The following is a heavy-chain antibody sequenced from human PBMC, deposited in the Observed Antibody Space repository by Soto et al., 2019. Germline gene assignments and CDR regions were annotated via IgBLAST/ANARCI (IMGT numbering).Heavy chain of an antibody. CDR3: ATNGGERYYYGMDV. CDR1: GGSISSGDYY. CDR2: IYYSGST. Sequence: TLSLTCTVSGGSISSGDYYWSWIRQPPGKGLEWIGYIYYSGSTYYNPSLKSRVTISVDTSKNQFSLKLSSVTAADTAVYYCATNGGERYYYGMDVWGQGTTVTVSS. J-gene: IGHJ6*02. V-gene: IGHV4-30-4*01. D-gene: IGHD6-25*01.